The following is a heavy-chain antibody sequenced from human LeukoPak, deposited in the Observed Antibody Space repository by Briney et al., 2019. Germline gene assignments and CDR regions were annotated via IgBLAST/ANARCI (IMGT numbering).Heavy chain of an antibody. Sequence: GGSLRLSCSASGFTFSDYDMTWVRQAPGKGLEWVSSIYDRSRNIYYGHSVKGRFSTSRNNAKNSLYLQMNRLGAEDTAVYYCGRAFPPLRTSSAGDLWGQGTLVSASS. CDR1: GFTFSDYD. V-gene: IGHV3-69-1*02. CDR3: GRAFPPLRTSSAGDL. CDR2: IYDRSRNI. J-gene: IGHJ4*02. D-gene: IGHD3-16*01.